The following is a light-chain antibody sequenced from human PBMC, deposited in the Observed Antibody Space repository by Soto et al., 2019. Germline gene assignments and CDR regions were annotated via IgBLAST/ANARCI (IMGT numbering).Light chain of an antibody. J-gene: IGLJ1*01. CDR2: DVT. CDR1: SSDVGGYNY. V-gene: IGLV2-14*01. CDR3: SSYTSSTTLV. Sequence: QSVLTQPASVSGSPGQSITISCTGTSSDVGGYNYISWFQQHPGKAPKLMIYDVTNRPSGVSNRFSASTSGNTASLTISGLQAEDEADYYCSSYTSSTTLVFGTGTKLTVL.